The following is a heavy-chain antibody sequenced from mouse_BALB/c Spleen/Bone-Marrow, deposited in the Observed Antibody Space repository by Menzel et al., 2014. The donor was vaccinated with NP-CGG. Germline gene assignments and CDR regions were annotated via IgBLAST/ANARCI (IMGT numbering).Heavy chain of an antibody. Sequence: QVHVKQSGAELVRPGSSVKISCKASGYPFSSYWMSWVKQRPGQGLEWIGQIHPGDGETNYNGKFKGNATLTADKSSSTAYMQLISLTSEDSAVYFCARKYGDYWGQGTILTVSS. CDR2: IHPGDGET. CDR1: GYPFSSYW. J-gene: IGHJ2*01. D-gene: IGHD2-10*02. CDR3: ARKYGDY. V-gene: IGHV1-80*01.